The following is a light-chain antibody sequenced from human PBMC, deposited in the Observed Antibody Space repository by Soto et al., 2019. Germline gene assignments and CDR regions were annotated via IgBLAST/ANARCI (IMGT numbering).Light chain of an antibody. CDR1: QGVSNTY. CDR3: QLYGNSPPGT. Sequence: EIVLTQSPGTLSLSPGERATLSCRASQGVSNTYLAWYQQRLGQAPRLLIFGASSRATGIPDRFSGSGSGTDFTLSISRLEPEDFAVYYCQLYGNSPPGTFGQGTKVDIK. V-gene: IGKV3-20*01. J-gene: IGKJ2*01. CDR2: GAS.